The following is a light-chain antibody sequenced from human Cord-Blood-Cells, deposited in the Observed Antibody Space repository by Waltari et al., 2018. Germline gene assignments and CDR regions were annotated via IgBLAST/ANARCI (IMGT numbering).Light chain of an antibody. CDR2: EGS. V-gene: IGLV2-23*01. Sequence: QSALTQPSSVSGSPGQSITISCTGTRRDVGSYNLVSCYQQHPGKAPKPMIYEGSKRPSGVSNRFSGSKSGNTASLTISGLQAEDEADYYCCSYAGSSTWVFGGGTKLTVL. CDR1: RRDVGSYNL. CDR3: CSYAGSSTWV. J-gene: IGLJ3*02.